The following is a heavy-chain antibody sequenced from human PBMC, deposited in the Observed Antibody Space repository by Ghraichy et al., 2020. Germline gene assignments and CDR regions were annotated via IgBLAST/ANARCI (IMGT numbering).Heavy chain of an antibody. CDR2: ISSSGYTV. J-gene: IGHJ4*02. V-gene: IGHV3-11*01. D-gene: IGHD6-19*01. CDR1: GFTFSDYY. Sequence: GGSLRLSCAASGFTFSDYYMSWIRQAPGKGLEWVSYISSSGYTVYYADSVKGRFTISRDNAKNSLYLQMNSLRAKDTAVYYCAIEAVAGNYFDYWGQGTLVTVSS. CDR3: AIEAVAGNYFDY.